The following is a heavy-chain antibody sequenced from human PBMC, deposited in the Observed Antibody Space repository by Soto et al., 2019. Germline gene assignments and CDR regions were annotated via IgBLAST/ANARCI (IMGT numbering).Heavy chain of an antibody. CDR2: ISGSGDYT. V-gene: IGHV3-23*01. CDR3: AHPRGYGVFDAYDI. J-gene: IGHJ3*02. CDR1: GFTFSTYA. D-gene: IGHD4-17*01. Sequence: EGQLLESGGGLVQPGGSLRLSCAASGFTFSTYAMSWVRQARGKGLEWVSAISGSGDYTYYADSVKGRFTISRDNSMNTLYLQMISLRIEDTAVYYCAHPRGYGVFDAYDIWGQGTMVTVSS.